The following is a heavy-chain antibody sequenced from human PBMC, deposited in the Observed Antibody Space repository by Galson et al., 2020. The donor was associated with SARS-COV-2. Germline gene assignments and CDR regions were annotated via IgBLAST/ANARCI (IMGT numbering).Heavy chain of an antibody. CDR1: GFNFANYE. J-gene: IGHJ3*02. D-gene: IGHD2-15*01. CDR2: INSASGSL. Sequence: TAGSLRLSCVGSGFNFANYEMNWVRHPPGQGLEWISYINSASGSLTYADSASSRLTITRDNAKKSLYLHMSSLGPDDTALYFCAREPNIDVVGCEGAFDMWGQGTVVTVAS. V-gene: IGHV3-48*03. CDR3: AREPNIDVVGCEGAFDM.